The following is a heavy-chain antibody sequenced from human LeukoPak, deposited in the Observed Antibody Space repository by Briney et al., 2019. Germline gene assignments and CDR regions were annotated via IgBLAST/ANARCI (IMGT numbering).Heavy chain of an antibody. CDR1: GGSISSYY. Sequence: PSETLSLTCTVSGGSISSYYWSWIRQPAGKGLEWIGRFYTSGSTNYNPSLKSRVTMSVDKSKNQFSLKLNSVPAADTAVYYCARDSCSSTSCYNNWFDPWGQGTLVTVSS. D-gene: IGHD2-2*02. CDR3: ARDSCSSTSCYNNWFDP. V-gene: IGHV4-4*07. J-gene: IGHJ5*02. CDR2: FYTSGST.